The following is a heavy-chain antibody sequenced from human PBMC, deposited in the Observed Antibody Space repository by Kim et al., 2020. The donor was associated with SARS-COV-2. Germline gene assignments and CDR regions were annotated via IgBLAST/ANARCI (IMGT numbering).Heavy chain of an antibody. CDR2: IYDSGST. CDR1: GGSISSYY. CDR3: ARDSYYYYGMDV. V-gene: IGHV4-59*01. Sequence: SETLSLTCTVSGGSISSYYWSWIRQPPGKGLEWIGYIYDSGSTNYNPSLKSRAIISIDTSKNQFSLKLSSVTAADTAVYYCARDSYYYYGMDVWGQGATVTVSS. J-gene: IGHJ6*02.